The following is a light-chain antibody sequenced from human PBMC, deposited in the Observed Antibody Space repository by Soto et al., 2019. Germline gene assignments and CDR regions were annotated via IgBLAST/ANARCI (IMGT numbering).Light chain of an antibody. Sequence: EIVMTQSPATLSVSPGERATLSCRASQSVSSNLAGYQQKPGQAPRLLIYGASTRATGIPARFSGSGSGTEFTLTIRSLQSEDFAVYYCQQYNNWPPLTFGGGTKVEIK. V-gene: IGKV3-15*01. CDR2: GAS. J-gene: IGKJ4*01. CDR3: QQYNNWPPLT. CDR1: QSVSSN.